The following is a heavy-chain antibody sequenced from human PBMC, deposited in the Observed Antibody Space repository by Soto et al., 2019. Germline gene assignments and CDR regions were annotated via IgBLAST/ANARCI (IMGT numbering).Heavy chain of an antibody. D-gene: IGHD2-15*01. Sequence: GGSLRLSCVASGFSFSGYSMNWVRQAPGKGLQWVSFINSGSTAIYYADSVKGRFTISRDNAKNSLYLQMNSLRAEDTAVYYCVRGVDYYGMDVWGQGTTVTVSS. CDR1: GFSFSGYS. CDR2: INSGSTAI. CDR3: VRGVDYYGMDV. V-gene: IGHV3-48*01. J-gene: IGHJ6*02.